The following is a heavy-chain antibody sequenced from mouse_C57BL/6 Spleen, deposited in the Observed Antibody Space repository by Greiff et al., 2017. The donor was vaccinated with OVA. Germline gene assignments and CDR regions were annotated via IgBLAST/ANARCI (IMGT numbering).Heavy chain of an antibody. V-gene: IGHV1-9*01. CDR3: AQTAQATIDY. D-gene: IGHD3-2*02. J-gene: IGHJ2*01. CDR1: GYTFTGYW. Sequence: QVQLQQSGAELMKPGASVKLSCKASGYTFTGYWIEWVKQRPGHGLEWIGEILPGRGSTNYNEKFKGKATFTADTSSNTAYMQLSSLTTEDSAIYYCAQTAQATIDYWGQGTTLTVSS. CDR2: ILPGRGST.